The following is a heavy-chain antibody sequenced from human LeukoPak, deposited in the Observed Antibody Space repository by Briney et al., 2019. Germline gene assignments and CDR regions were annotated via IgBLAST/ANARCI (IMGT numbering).Heavy chain of an antibody. V-gene: IGHV1-69*01. CDR1: GGTFSSHA. Sequence: GSSVKVSCKASGGTFSSHAISWVRQAPGQGLEWMGGIIPIFGTANYAQKFQGRVTITADESTSTAYMELSSLRSEDTAVYYCATSSTVVTPYYFDYWGQGTLVTVSS. CDR3: ATSSTVVTPYYFDY. J-gene: IGHJ4*02. D-gene: IGHD4-23*01. CDR2: IIPIFGTA.